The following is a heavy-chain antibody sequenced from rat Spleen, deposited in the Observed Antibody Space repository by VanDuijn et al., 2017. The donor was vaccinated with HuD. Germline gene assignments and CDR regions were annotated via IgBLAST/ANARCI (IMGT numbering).Heavy chain of an antibody. Sequence: QVQLKESGPGLVQPSQTLSLTCTVSGFSLSSYGVIWVRQPPGKGLEWMGVIWGNGDTNYTSALKSRLSISRDTSKSQIYLKMNSLQIEDTATYFCARADVAGLSTDGIWGQGIMVTVSS. V-gene: IGHV2-13*01. CDR1: GFSLSSYG. CDR3: ARADVAGLSTDGI. J-gene: IGHJ2*01. D-gene: IGHD1-2*01. CDR2: IWGNGDT.